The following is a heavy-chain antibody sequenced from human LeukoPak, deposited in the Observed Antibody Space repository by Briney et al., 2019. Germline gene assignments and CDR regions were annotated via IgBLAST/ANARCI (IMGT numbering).Heavy chain of an antibody. CDR1: GFTFSSYA. Sequence: GGSLRLSCAASGFTFSSYAMHWVRQAPGKGLEWVAVISYDGSNKYYADSVKGRFTISRDNSKNTLYLQMNSLRAEDTAVYYCARARVVPAAPVLDYWGQGTLVTVSS. CDR3: ARARVVPAAPVLDY. J-gene: IGHJ4*02. D-gene: IGHD2-2*01. CDR2: ISYDGSNK. V-gene: IGHV3-30*04.